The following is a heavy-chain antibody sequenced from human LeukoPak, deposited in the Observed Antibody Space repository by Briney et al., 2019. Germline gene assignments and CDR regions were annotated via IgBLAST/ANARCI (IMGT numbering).Heavy chain of an antibody. J-gene: IGHJ4*02. V-gene: IGHV4-4*07. CDR1: GGSISSYY. CDR3: ARDKAGRYYDSSGYYFDY. CDR2: IYTSGST. Sequence: SETLSLTCTVSGGSISSYYWSWTRQPAGKGLEWIGRIYTSGSTNYNPSLKSRVTMSVDTSKNQFSLKLSSVTAADTAVYYCARDKAGRYYDSSGYYFDYWGQGTLVTVSS. D-gene: IGHD3-22*01.